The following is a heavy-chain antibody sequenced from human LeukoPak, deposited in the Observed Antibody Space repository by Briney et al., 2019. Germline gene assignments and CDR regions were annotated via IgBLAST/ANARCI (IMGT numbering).Heavy chain of an antibody. CDR1: GFTLSSNS. D-gene: IGHD1-26*01. CDR3: ARGRSGSYYVVDS. V-gene: IGHV3-23*01. J-gene: IGHJ4*02. CDR2: ISDSSSRT. Sequence: GGSLRLSCVASGFTLSSNSMNWVRQAPGKGLEWVSVISDSSSRTYYSDSVKGRFTISRDNSKNTLYLQMNNLKAEDTAVYYCARGRSGSYYVVDSWGQGVLVTVSS.